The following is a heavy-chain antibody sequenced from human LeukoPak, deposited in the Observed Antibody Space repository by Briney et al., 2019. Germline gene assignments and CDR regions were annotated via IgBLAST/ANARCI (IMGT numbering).Heavy chain of an antibody. CDR1: GFTFSSYA. CDR3: AKAPYGDYGIDY. D-gene: IGHD4-17*01. J-gene: IGHJ4*02. Sequence: GGSLRLSCAASGFTFSSYAMHWVRQAPGKGLEWVAVISYDGSNKYYADSVKGRFTISRDNSKNTLYLQMNSLRAEDTAVYYCAKAPYGDYGIDYWGQGTLVTVSS. CDR2: ISYDGSNK. V-gene: IGHV3-30*07.